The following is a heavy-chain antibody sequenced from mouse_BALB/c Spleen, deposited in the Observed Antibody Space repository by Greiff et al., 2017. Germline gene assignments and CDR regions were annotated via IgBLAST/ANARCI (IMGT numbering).Heavy chain of an antibody. J-gene: IGHJ4*01. CDR2: ISSGGGST. CDR3: ARPYYGSSYDAMDY. Sequence: EVKLEESGGGLVKPGGSLKLSCAASGFAFSSYDMSWVRQTPEKRLEWVAYISSGGGSTYYPDTVKGRFTIYRDNAKNTLYLQMSSLKSEDTAMYYCARPYYGSSYDAMDYWGQGTSVTVSS. D-gene: IGHD1-1*01. V-gene: IGHV5-12-1*01. CDR1: GFAFSSYD.